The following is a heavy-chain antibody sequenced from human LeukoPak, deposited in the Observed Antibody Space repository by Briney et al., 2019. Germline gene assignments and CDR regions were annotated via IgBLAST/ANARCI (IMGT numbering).Heavy chain of an antibody. J-gene: IGHJ4*02. CDR2: FGPEDGET. V-gene: IGHV1-24*01. Sequence: ASVKVSCKVSGYTLTELSMHWVRQAPGKGLEWMGGFGPEDGETIYAQKFQGRVTMTEDTSTDTAYMELSSLRSEDTAVYYCATDSYGSGSPFDYWGQGTLVTVSS. CDR1: GYTLTELS. CDR3: ATDSYGSGSPFDY. D-gene: IGHD3-10*01.